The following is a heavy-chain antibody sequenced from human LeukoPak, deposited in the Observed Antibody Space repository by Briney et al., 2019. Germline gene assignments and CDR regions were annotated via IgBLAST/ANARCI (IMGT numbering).Heavy chain of an antibody. CDR3: ASFLMVRGVIIMDY. J-gene: IGHJ4*02. CDR1: GGSISSYY. Sequence: PSETLSLTCTVSGGSISSYYWSWIRQHPGKGLEWIGYIYYSGSTYYNPSLKSRVTISVDTSKNQFSLKLSSVTAADTAVYYCASFLMVRGVIIMDYWGQGTLVTVSS. D-gene: IGHD3-10*01. CDR2: IYYSGST. V-gene: IGHV4-59*06.